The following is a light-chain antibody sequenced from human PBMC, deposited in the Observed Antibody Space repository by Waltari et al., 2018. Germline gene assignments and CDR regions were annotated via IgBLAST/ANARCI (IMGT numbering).Light chain of an antibody. V-gene: IGLV1-40*01. J-gene: IGLJ3*02. Sequence: QSVLTQPPSVSGAPGQRVTISCTGSSSNIGAGYDVNWYQQLPGTAPKLFIYGNNNRPSGVPDRFSGSRSGTSASLAITGLQAEDEADYYCQSYDSSLSGSRVFGGGTKLTVL. CDR2: GNN. CDR3: QSYDSSLSGSRV. CDR1: SSNIGAGYD.